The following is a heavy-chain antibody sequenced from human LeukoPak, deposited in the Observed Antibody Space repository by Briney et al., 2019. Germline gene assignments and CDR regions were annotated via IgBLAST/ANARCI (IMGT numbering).Heavy chain of an antibody. CDR1: GGTFSSYA. D-gene: IGHD2-15*01. Sequence: ASVKASCKASGGTFSSYAISWVRQAPGQGLEWMGGIIPIFGTANYAQKFQGRVTITTDESTSTAYMELSSLRSEDTAVYYCAREALGYCSGGSCYPSSNRDSAFDYWGQGTLVTVSS. CDR2: IIPIFGTA. J-gene: IGHJ4*02. V-gene: IGHV1-69*05. CDR3: AREALGYCSGGSCYPSSNRDSAFDY.